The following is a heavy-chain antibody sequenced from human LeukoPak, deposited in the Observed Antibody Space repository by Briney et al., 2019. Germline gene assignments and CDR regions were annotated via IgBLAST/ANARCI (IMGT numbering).Heavy chain of an antibody. D-gene: IGHD2-8*02. J-gene: IGHJ4*02. CDR1: GGSTTHFF. CDR3: ARVSCTGGTCHLDS. V-gene: IGHV4-59*01. CDR2: IYHTGAI. Sequence: SETLSLTCTVSGGSTTHFFWSFIRQPPTKGLEYIGYIYHTGAIDYNPSLKSRLTMSADKSTNQFSLNLRSVTAADTAVYYCARVSCTGGTCHLDSWGQGILVTVSS.